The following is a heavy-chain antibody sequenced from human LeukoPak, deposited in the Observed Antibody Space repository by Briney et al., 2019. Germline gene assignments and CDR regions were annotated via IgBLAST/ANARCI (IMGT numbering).Heavy chain of an antibody. CDR2: IYPGDSDT. J-gene: IGHJ4*02. CDR3: TRVYYSSSSHHFDY. Sequence: GESLKISCKRSGYIFTGYWIGWVRQMPGKGLEWMGTIYPGDSDTRYSPSFQGQVTISGDKSISTAYLQWSSLKASDTAMYYCTRVYYSSSSHHFDYWGQGTLVTVSS. D-gene: IGHD6-6*01. V-gene: IGHV5-51*01. CDR1: GYIFTGYW.